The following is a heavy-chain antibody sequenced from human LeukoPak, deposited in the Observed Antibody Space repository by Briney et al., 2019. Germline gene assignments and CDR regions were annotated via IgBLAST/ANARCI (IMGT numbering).Heavy chain of an antibody. J-gene: IGHJ4*02. CDR1: GFTFSSYA. CDR3: AKDPLGYKTGTHFDY. V-gene: IGHV3-23*01. Sequence: GGSLRLSCAASGFTFSSYAMSWVRQAQGKGLEWVSGISGSGDTTHYADSVKGRFTISRDNSKNTLYLQMNSLRAEDTAVYYCAKDPLGYKTGTHFDYWGQGTLVTVSS. CDR2: ISGSGDTT. D-gene: IGHD2-15*01.